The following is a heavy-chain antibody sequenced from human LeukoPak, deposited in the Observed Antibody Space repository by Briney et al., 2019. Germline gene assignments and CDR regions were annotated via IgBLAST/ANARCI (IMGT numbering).Heavy chain of an antibody. J-gene: IGHJ4*02. Sequence: GGSLRLSCAASGFTFSNAWMSWVRQAPGKGLEWVANIKKDGSEKYYVDSVKGRFTISRDNAKNSLYLQMNSLRAEDTAVYYCARDQWYSSSDFWGQGTLVTVSS. CDR2: IKKDGSEK. CDR1: GFTFSNAW. CDR3: ARDQWYSSSDF. V-gene: IGHV3-7*01. D-gene: IGHD6-6*01.